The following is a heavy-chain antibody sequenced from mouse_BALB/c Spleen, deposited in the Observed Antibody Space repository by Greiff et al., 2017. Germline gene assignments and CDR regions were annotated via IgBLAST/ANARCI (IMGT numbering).Heavy chain of an antibody. Sequence: EVQGVESGGGLVKPGGSLKLSCAASGFTFSSYALSWVRQTPEKRLEWVATISSGGSYTYYPDSVKGRFTISRDNAKNTLYLQMSSLRSEDTAMYYCARWDDGTHYAMDYWGQGTSVTVSS. CDR3: ARWDDGTHYAMDY. J-gene: IGHJ4*01. CDR2: ISSGGSYT. D-gene: IGHD2-3*01. V-gene: IGHV5-9-3*01. CDR1: GFTFSSYA.